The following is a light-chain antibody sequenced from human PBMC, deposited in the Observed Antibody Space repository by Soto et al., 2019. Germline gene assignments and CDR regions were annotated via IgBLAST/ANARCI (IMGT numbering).Light chain of an antibody. V-gene: IGLV4-69*01. CDR2: LNSDGSH. CDR1: SGHARNA. J-gene: IGLJ3*02. CDR3: QTWGTGIWV. Sequence: QSVLTQSPSASASLGASVRLTCTLSSGHARNAIVWHQQQPEKGPRFLMKLNSDGSHNKGDGIPDRFSGSSSGAERYLTISSLQSEDEADYHCQTWGTGIWVFGGGTKLTVL.